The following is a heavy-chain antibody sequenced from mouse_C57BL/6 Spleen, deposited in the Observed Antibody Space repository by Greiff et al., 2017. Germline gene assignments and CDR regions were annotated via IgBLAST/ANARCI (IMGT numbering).Heavy chain of an antibody. CDR3: ARYGYYFDY. V-gene: IGHV7-3*01. J-gene: IGHJ2*01. Sequence: EVKLMESGGGLVQPGGSLSLSCAASGFTFTDYSMSWVRQPPGKALEWLGFIRNKANGYTTEYSASVKGRFTISRDNSQSILYLQMKARRAEDSATYYCARYGYYFDYWGQGTTLTVSS. CDR2: IRNKANGYTT. CDR1: GFTFTDYS.